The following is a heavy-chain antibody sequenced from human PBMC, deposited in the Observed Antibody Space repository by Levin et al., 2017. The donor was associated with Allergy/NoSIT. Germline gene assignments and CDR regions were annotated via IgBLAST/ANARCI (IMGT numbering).Heavy chain of an antibody. CDR2: IAVSGDT. D-gene: IGHD1-1*01. CDR3: AKGGIGTDGGIDP. Sequence: LTGGSLRLSCAASGFTLSSFVMTWVRQAPGRGLEWVSSIAVSGDTYYTESVRGRFLISRDNSKNTMYLQMNSLRPEDTASYHCAKGGIGTDGGIDPWGQGTLVTVSS. V-gene: IGHV3-23*01. J-gene: IGHJ5*02. CDR1: GFTLSSFV.